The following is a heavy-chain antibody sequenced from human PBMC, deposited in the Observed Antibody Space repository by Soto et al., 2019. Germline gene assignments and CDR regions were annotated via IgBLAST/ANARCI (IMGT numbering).Heavy chain of an antibody. Sequence: SETLSLTCTVSGGSISSSSYYWGWIRQPPGKGLEWIGYIYYSGSTNYNPSLKSRVTISVDTSKNQFSLKLSSVTAADTAVYYCARAYGLDAFDFWGQGTMVT. CDR1: GGSISSSSYY. V-gene: IGHV4-61*05. CDR3: ARAYGLDAFDF. D-gene: IGHD4-17*01. J-gene: IGHJ3*01. CDR2: IYYSGST.